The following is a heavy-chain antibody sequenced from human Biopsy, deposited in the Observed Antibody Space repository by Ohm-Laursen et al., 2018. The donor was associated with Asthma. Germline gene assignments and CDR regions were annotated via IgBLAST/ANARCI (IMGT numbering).Heavy chain of an antibody. J-gene: IGHJ4*02. D-gene: IGHD6-19*01. CDR3: ARDSYSSGLYDDFES. V-gene: IGHV3-53*01. CDR1: GFAVSRDY. CDR2: IYSGGTS. Sequence: SLRLSCAASGFAVSRDYMFWIRQAPGKGLEWVSVIYSGGTSHTADSVKGRFTISRDNSKTTLYLQMNSLRAEDTAVYYCARDSYSSGLYDDFESWGQGTLVTVSS.